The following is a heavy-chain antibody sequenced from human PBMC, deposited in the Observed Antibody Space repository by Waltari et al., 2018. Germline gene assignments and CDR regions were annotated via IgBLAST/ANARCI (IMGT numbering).Heavy chain of an antibody. CDR3: ARDFNWGWDF. V-gene: IGHV3-7*03. D-gene: IGHD7-27*01. J-gene: IGHJ4*02. CDR2: IKPDGSQQ. CDR1: GFTFSSNW. Sequence: EVQLVDSGGGLVQPGGSLGLSCAASGFTFSSNWMSWVRQAPGRGLEWLANIKPDGSQQYYVDSVRGRFSISRDNAKNSLYLQLNSLRAEDTAIYYCARDFNWGWDFWGQGTLVTVSS.